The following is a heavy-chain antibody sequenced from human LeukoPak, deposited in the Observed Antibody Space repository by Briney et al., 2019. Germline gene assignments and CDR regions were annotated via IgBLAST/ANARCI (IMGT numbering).Heavy chain of an antibody. J-gene: IGHJ4*02. CDR2: VSNSGGST. Sequence: PGGSLRLSCAASGFTFSSYEMNWVRQAPGKGLEWVSAVSNSGGSTYYADSVKGRFTISRDNSKNTLYLQMNSLRAEDTAVYYCAKDRDPYDYGSGSYYNGVFDYWGQGTLVTVSS. D-gene: IGHD3-10*01. V-gene: IGHV3-23*01. CDR3: AKDRDPYDYGSGSYYNGVFDY. CDR1: GFTFSSYE.